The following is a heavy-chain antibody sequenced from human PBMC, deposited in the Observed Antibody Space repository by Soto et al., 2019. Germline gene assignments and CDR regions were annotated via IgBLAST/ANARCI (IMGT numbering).Heavy chain of an antibody. Sequence: SETLSLTCTVTGGAISGYYWTWMRQSAGGGLEWIGRIYSSRSSNYNPSLKSRVTISLDTSMNHFSLMLSSVTAADTAVYYCARGQRFSDWFEPWGQGTLVTVSS. V-gene: IGHV4-4*07. J-gene: IGHJ5*02. D-gene: IGHD3-3*01. CDR2: IYSSRSS. CDR3: ARGQRFSDWFEP. CDR1: GGAISGYY.